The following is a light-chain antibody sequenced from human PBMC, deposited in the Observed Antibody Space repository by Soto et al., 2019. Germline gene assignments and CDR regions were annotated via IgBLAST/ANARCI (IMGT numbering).Light chain of an antibody. CDR3: HSYDSSLSISGV. Sequence: QSVLTQPPSVSGAPGQRVTISGTGSSSNIGAGYDVHWYQQLPGTAPKLLIYGNTNRPSGVPDRFSGSKSGTSASLAITGLQAEDEADYYCHSYDSSLSISGVFGGGTQLTVL. V-gene: IGLV1-40*01. J-gene: IGLJ2*01. CDR1: SSNIGAGYD. CDR2: GNT.